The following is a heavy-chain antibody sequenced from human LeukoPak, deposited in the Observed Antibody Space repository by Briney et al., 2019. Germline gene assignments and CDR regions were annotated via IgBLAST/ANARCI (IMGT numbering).Heavy chain of an antibody. V-gene: IGHV5-51*01. CDR1: GYSFTTYW. D-gene: IGHD5-18*01. CDR2: IYPGDSDT. J-gene: IGHJ4*02. CDR3: ARIPKVDSPMARYFDC. Sequence: GESLKISCKGSGYSFTTYWIGWVRQMPGKGLEWMGIIYPGDSDTRYSPSFQGQVSISADKSINTAYLQWSSLRASDTAMYYCARIPKVDSPMARYFDCWGQGTLVTVSS.